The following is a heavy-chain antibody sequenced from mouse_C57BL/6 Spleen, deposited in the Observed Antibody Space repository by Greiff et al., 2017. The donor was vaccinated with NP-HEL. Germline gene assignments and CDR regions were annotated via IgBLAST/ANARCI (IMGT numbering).Heavy chain of an antibody. CDR3: ARWDDYDEAY. Sequence: EVQLQQSGPELVKPGASVKISCKASGYSFTGYYMNWVKQSPEKSLEWIGEINPSTGGTTYNQKFKAKATLTVDKSSSTAYMQLKSLTSEDSAVYYCARWDDYDEAYWGQGTLVTVSA. J-gene: IGHJ3*01. CDR1: GYSFTGYY. V-gene: IGHV1-42*01. CDR2: INPSTGGT. D-gene: IGHD2-4*01.